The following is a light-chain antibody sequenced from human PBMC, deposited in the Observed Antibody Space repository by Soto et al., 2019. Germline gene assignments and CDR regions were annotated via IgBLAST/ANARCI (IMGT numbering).Light chain of an antibody. J-gene: IGLJ2*01. Sequence: QSVLTQSPSASASLGASVKLTCTLSSGHSSYAIAWHQQQPEKGPRYLMKLDSDGSHTKGDAIPDRFSGSSSGAEGYLTISSLQSEDEADYYCQTWGTGIHVVFGGGTKLTVL. V-gene: IGLV4-69*01. CDR1: SGHSSYA. CDR2: LDSDGSH. CDR3: QTWGTGIHVV.